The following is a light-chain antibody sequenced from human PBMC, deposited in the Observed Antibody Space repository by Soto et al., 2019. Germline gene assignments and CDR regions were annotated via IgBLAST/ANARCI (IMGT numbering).Light chain of an antibody. V-gene: IGKV3-20*01. J-gene: IGKJ2*01. CDR1: QSIRSSY. CDR2: GAF. CDR3: HQYGGSPWT. Sequence: EIVLAQSPGTLSLSPGERATLSCRASQSIRSSYLAWYQQKPGQAPRLLIYGAFSRATGIPDRFSGTESGTDFTLTISRLEPEDYAMYYCHQYGGSPWTFGQGTKLEIK.